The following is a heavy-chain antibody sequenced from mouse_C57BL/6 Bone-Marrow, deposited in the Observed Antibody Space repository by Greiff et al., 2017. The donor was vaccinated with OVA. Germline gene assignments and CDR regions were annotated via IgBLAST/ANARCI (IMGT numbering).Heavy chain of an antibody. J-gene: IGHJ1*03. CDR2: IYPGDGDT. CDR3: AREDEYDWYFDV. Sequence: VHLQESGPELVKPGASVKISCKASGYAFSSSWMNWVKQRPGKGLEWIGRIYPGDGDTNYNGKFKGKATLTADKSSSTAYMQLSSLTSEDSAVYFCAREDEYDWYFDVWGTGTTVTVSS. CDR1: GYAFSSSW. V-gene: IGHV1-82*01. D-gene: IGHD5-1*01.